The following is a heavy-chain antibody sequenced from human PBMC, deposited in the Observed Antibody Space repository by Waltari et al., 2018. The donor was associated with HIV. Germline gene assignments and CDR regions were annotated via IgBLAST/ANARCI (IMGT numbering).Heavy chain of an antibody. Sequence: QVQLVQSGSELKKPGAYVRISCKASGYTFPTTSFIWMRQAPGHGLVWMGWINTNTGNPMYAQGFTGRFVFSLDTSVSTTYLQISSLTAEDTAVYYWACGYDYVWGSYRRGWFDPWGQGTLVTVSS. CDR3: ACGYDYVWGSYRRGWFDP. CDR1: GYTFPTTS. D-gene: IGHD3-16*02. V-gene: IGHV7-4-1*02. J-gene: IGHJ5*02. CDR2: INTNTGNP.